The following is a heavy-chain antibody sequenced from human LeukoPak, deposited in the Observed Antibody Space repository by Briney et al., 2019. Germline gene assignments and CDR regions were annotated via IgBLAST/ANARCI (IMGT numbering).Heavy chain of an antibody. J-gene: IGHJ4*02. CDR1: GGSISSSNW. V-gene: IGHV4-4*02. CDR2: IYRSGST. CDR3: AREAPRKYHFDY. Sequence: SETLSLTCSVSGGSISSSNWWSWGRQPPGKGLEWIGEIYRSGSTNYNPSLKSRVTISVDKSKNQFSLNLSSVTAADTAVYYCAREAPRKYHFDYWGQGILVTVSS. D-gene: IGHD6-6*01.